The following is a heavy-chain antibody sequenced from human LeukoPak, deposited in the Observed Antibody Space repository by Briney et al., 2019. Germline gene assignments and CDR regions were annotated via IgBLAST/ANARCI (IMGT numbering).Heavy chain of an antibody. J-gene: IGHJ4*02. CDR3: AREARGAAAEYFDY. Sequence: ASVKVSCKASGYTFTSYYMHWVRQAPGQGLEWMGWINPNSGGTNYAQKFQGRVTMTRDTSISTAYMELSRLRSDDTAVYYCAREARGAAAEYFDYWGQGTLVTVSS. V-gene: IGHV1-2*02. CDR1: GYTFTSYY. D-gene: IGHD6-13*01. CDR2: INPNSGGT.